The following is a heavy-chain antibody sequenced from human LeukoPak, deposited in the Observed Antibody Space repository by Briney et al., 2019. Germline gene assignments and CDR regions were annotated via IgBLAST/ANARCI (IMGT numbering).Heavy chain of an antibody. D-gene: IGHD1-26*01. Sequence: SVKVSCKASGGSFSSYAISWVRQAPGQGLEWMGRIIPIFGIANYAQKFQGRVTITTDESTSTAYMELSSLRSEDTAVYYCARGGPMTPIPGGGIFDWGQGTLVTVSS. CDR3: ARGGPMTPIPGGGIFD. J-gene: IGHJ4*02. V-gene: IGHV1-69*05. CDR2: IIPIFGIA. CDR1: GGSFSSYA.